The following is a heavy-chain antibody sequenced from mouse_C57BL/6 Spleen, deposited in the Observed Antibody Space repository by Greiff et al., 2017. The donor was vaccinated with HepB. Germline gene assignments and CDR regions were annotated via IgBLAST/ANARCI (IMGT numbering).Heavy chain of an antibody. V-gene: IGHV5-6*02. Sequence: EVKLEESGGDLVKPGGSLKLSCAASGFTFSSYGMSWVRQTPDKRLEWVATISSGGSYTYYPDSVKGRFTISRDNAKNTLYLQMSSLKSEDTDMYYCARQGTGTPYFDYWGEGTTLTVSS. CDR3: ARQGTGTPYFDY. CDR2: ISSGGSYT. CDR1: GFTFSSYG. D-gene: IGHD4-1*01. J-gene: IGHJ2*01.